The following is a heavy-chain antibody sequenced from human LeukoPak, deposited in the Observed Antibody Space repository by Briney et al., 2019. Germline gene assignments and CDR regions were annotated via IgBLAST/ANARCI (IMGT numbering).Heavy chain of an antibody. J-gene: IGHJ4*02. Sequence: GGSLRLSCAASGFTFSGYAMHWVRQAPGKGLEWVAVISYDGSNKYYADSVKGRFTISRDNSKNTLYLQMNSLRAEDTAVYYCARDFIWELRYYFDYWGQGTLVTVSS. D-gene: IGHD1-26*01. CDR1: GFTFSGYA. CDR2: ISYDGSNK. CDR3: ARDFIWELRYYFDY. V-gene: IGHV3-30-3*01.